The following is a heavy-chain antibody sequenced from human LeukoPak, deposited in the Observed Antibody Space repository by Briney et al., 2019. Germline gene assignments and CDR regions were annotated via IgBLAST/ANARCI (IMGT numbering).Heavy chain of an antibody. CDR2: MNPINGNT. J-gene: IGHJ6*02. V-gene: IGHV1-8*01. CDR1: GFTFTNYD. CDR3: ARVDYYYGMDV. Sequence: ASVKVSCKATGFTFTNYDINWVRQATGQGLEWMGWMNPINGNTGYAQKFQGRVTMTRDTSTSTVYMELSSLRSEDTAVYYCARVDYYYGMDVWGQGTTVTVSS.